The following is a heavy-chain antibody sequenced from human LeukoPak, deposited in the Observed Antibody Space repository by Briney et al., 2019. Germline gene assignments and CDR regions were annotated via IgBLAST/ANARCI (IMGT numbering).Heavy chain of an antibody. J-gene: IGHJ6*02. CDR1: GFTFSKYD. D-gene: IGHD3-10*01. CDR3: ARDSNLYYGSGILITTDAYGMDV. CDR2: IWYDGSNK. V-gene: IGHV3-33*08. Sequence: GGTLRLPCAVSGFTFSKYDTHWVRQAPAKGLEWVAVIWYDGSNKHYADSERRRSPNLRNNSKNSLHLHMNSLRAEETAVYYCARDSNLYYGSGILITTDAYGMDVWGQGTTVSVSS.